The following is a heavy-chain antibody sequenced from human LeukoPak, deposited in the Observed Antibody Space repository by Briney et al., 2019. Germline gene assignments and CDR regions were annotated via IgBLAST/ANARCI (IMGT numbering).Heavy chain of an antibody. Sequence: GGSLRLSCAASGFTFSSYSMNWVRQAPGQGLEWVSSISSSSSYIYYADSVKGRFTISRDNAKNSLYLQMNSLRAEDTAVYYCARCGYSYGQGYGMDVWGQGTTVTVSS. J-gene: IGHJ6*02. CDR3: ARCGYSYGQGYGMDV. CDR2: ISSSSSYI. V-gene: IGHV3-21*01. D-gene: IGHD5-18*01. CDR1: GFTFSSYS.